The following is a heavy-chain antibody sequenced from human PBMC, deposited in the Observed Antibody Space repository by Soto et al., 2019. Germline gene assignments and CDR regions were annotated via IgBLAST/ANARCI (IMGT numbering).Heavy chain of an antibody. D-gene: IGHD2-15*01. V-gene: IGHV3-21*01. CDR2: ISSSSSYI. J-gene: IGHJ6*02. CDR1: GFTFSSYS. CDR3: ARVGGYCSGGSCYPDYYYYGMDV. Sequence: GSLRLSCAASGFTFSSYSMNWVRQAPGKGLEWVSSISSSSSYIYYADSVKGRFTISRDNAKNSLYLQMNSLRAEDTAVYYCARVGGYCSGGSCYPDYYYYGMDVWGQGTTVTVSS.